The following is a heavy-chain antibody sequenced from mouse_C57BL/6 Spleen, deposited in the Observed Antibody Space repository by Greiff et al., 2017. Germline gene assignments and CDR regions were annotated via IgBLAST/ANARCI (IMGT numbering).Heavy chain of an antibody. CDR3: ARRWSYYGSSSLDY. Sequence: VQLQQPGAELVMPGASVKLSCKASGYTFTSYWMHWVKQRPGQGLEWIGEIDPADSYTNYNQKFKGKSTLTVDKSSSTAYMQLSSLTSEDSAVYYCARRWSYYGSSSLDYWGQGTTLTVSS. CDR2: IDPADSYT. D-gene: IGHD1-1*01. V-gene: IGHV1-69*01. CDR1: GYTFTSYW. J-gene: IGHJ2*01.